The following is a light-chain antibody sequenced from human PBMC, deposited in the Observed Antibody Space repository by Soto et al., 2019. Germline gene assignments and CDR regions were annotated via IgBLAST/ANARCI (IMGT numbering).Light chain of an antibody. Sequence: DIVMTQSPDSLAVSLGERATINCKSSQSVLYSSSNKNYLAWYQQKPGQPPKLLIYWASTRESGVPDRFSGSGSGTDFTLTTSSLQAEDVAVYYCQQYYTTCTFGQGTRLEIK. CDR3: QQYYTTCT. CDR2: WAS. CDR1: QSVLYSSSNKNY. V-gene: IGKV4-1*01. J-gene: IGKJ5*01.